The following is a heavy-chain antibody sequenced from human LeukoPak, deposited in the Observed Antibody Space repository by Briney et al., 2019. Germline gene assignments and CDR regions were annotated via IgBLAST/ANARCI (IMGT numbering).Heavy chain of an antibody. D-gene: IGHD3-3*01. V-gene: IGHV1-24*01. CDR1: GYTLTELS. CDR2: FDPEDGET. J-gene: IGHJ4*02. CDR3: ARDTTIFEPLGY. Sequence: ASVKVSCKVSGYTLTELSMHWVRQAPGKGLEWMGGFDPEDGETIYAQKFQGRVTMTRDTSISTAYMELSRLRSDDTAVYYCARDTTIFEPLGYWGQGTLVTVSS.